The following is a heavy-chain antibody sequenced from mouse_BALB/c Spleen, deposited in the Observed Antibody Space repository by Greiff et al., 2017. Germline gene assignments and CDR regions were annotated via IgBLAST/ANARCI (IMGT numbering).Heavy chain of an antibody. Sequence: VQLQQSGAELAKPGASVKMSCKASGYTFTSYWMHWVKQRPGQGLEWIGYINPSTGYTEYNQKFKDKATLTADKSSSTAYMQLSSLTSEDSAVYDCAGGLLRWAYWGQGTLVTVSA. CDR3: AGGLLRWAY. CDR2: INPSTGYT. D-gene: IGHD2-3*01. J-gene: IGHJ3*01. V-gene: IGHV1-7*01. CDR1: GYTFTSYW.